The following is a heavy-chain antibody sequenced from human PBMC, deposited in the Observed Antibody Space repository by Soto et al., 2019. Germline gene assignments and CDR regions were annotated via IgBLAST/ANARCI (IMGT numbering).Heavy chain of an antibody. J-gene: IGHJ4*02. V-gene: IGHV3-30*04. CDR1: GFTFSSYA. CDR2: ISYDGSNK. Sequence: GGSLRLSCAASGFTFSSYAMHWVRQAPGKGLEWVAVISYDGSNKYYADSVKGRFTISRDNSKNTLYLQMNSLRAEDTAVYYCAKDWIAVAGTFDYWGQGTLVTVSS. D-gene: IGHD6-19*01. CDR3: AKDWIAVAGTFDY.